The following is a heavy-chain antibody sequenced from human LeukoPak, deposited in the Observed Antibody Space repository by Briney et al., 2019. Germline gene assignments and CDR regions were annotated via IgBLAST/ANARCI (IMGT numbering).Heavy chain of an antibody. CDR2: IYHGGST. V-gene: IGHV4-38-2*02. J-gene: IGHJ3*02. Sequence: SETLSLTCAVSGYSISSGYYWGWIRQPPGKGLEWIGSIYHGGSTYYNPSLNSRVTISVDTSKNQFSLKLSSVTAADTAVYYCARDRYLVAFDIWGQGTMVTVSS. CDR3: ARDRYLVAFDI. D-gene: IGHD1-14*01. CDR1: GYSISSGYY.